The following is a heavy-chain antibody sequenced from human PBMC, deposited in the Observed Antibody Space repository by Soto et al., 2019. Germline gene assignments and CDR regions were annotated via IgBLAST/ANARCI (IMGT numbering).Heavy chain of an antibody. CDR1: GGTFSSYA. Sequence: SVKVSCKASGGTFSSYAISWVRQAPGQGLEWMGGIIPIFGTANYAQKFQGRVTITADESTSTAYMELSSLRSEDTAVYYCAMKYCSSTSCVGPLWFDPWGQGTLVTVSS. J-gene: IGHJ5*02. CDR2: IIPIFGTA. V-gene: IGHV1-69*13. CDR3: AMKYCSSTSCVGPLWFDP. D-gene: IGHD2-2*01.